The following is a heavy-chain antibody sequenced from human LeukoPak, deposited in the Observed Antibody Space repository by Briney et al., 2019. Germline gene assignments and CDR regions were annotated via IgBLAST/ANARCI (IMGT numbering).Heavy chain of an antibody. CDR3: ARAAYSSTWYSRYFDL. CDR1: GFTFSSYW. V-gene: IGHV3-74*01. Sequence: GGSLRLSCAASGFTFSSYWMHWVRQAPGKGLVWVSRINSDGSSTSYADSVKGRFTISRDNAKNTLYLQMNSLRAEDTAVYYCARAAYSSTWYSRYFDLWGRGTLVTVSS. CDR2: INSDGSST. J-gene: IGHJ2*01. D-gene: IGHD6-13*01.